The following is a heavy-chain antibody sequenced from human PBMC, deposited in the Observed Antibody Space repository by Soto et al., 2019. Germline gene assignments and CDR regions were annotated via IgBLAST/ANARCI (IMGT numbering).Heavy chain of an antibody. D-gene: IGHD3-22*01. CDR2: INHSGST. J-gene: IGHJ4*02. CDR3: ARGYYYDSSGYYYGIDY. CDR1: GGSFSGYY. Sequence: QVQLQQWGAGLLKPSETLSLTCAVYGGSFSGYYWSWIRQPPGKGLEWIGEINHSGSTNYNPSLKSRVTISVDTSKKQFSLKLSSVTAADTAVYYCARGYYYDSSGYYYGIDYWGQGTLVTVSS. V-gene: IGHV4-34*01.